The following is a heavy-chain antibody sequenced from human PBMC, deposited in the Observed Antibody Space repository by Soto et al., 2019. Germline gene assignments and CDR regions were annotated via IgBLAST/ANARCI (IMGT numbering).Heavy chain of an antibody. Sequence: SVKVSCKASGGTFSSYTISWVRQAPGQGLEWMGRIIPILGIANYAQKFQGRVTITADKSTSTAYMELSSLRSEDTAVYYCASAPALGGKAIDYWGQGTLVTVSS. V-gene: IGHV1-69*02. CDR1: GGTFSSYT. CDR2: IIPILGIA. CDR3: ASAPALGGKAIDY. D-gene: IGHD2-15*01. J-gene: IGHJ4*02.